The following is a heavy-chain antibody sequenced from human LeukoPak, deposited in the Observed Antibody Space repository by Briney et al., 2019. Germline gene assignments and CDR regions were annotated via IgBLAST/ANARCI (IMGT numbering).Heavy chain of an antibody. CDR2: IYYSGST. J-gene: IGHJ6*03. Sequence: RPSETLSLTCTVSGGSISSSSYYWGWIRQPPGKGLEWIGSIYYSGSTYYNPSLKSRVTISVDTSKNQFSLKLSSVTAADTAVYYCAKDGGYSWPRYYYYYMDVWGKGTTVTVSS. CDR1: GGSISSSSYY. V-gene: IGHV4-39*07. CDR3: AKDGGYSWPRYYYYYMDV. D-gene: IGHD1-1*01.